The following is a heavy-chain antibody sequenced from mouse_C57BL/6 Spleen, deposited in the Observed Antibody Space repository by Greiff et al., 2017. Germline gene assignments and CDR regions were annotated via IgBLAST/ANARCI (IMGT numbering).Heavy chain of an antibody. D-gene: IGHD2-5*01. CDR2: ISSGSSTI. CDR3: ARDYSKRFDY. V-gene: IGHV5-17*01. Sequence: EVMLVESGGGLVKPGGSLKLSCAASGFTFSDYGMHWVRQAPEKGLEWVAYISSGSSTIYYADTVKGRFTISRDNAKKTLFQQMTMLRSEDTAMYYGARDYSKRFDYWGQGTTLTVSS. CDR1: GFTFSDYG. J-gene: IGHJ2*01.